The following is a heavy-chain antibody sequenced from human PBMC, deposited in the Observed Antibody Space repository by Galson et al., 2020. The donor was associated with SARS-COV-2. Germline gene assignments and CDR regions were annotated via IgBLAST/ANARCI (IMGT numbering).Heavy chain of an antibody. CDR3: ARETGGVVIMELVPPRYYYYMDV. CDR2: INHSGST. J-gene: IGHJ6*03. D-gene: IGHD3-3*01. CDR1: GGSFSGYY. V-gene: IGHV4-34*01. Sequence: SETLSLTCAVYGGSFSGYYWSWIRQPPGKGLEWIGEINHSGSTNYNPSLKSRVTISVDTSKNQFSLKLSSVTAADTAVYYCARETGGVVIMELVPPRYYYYMDVWGKGTTVTVSS.